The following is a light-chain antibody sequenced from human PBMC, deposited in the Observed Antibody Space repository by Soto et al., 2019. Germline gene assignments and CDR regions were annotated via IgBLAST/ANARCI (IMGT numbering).Light chain of an antibody. CDR2: GAS. CDR3: QQYGDSPWT. CDR1: QSVSSSY. V-gene: IGKV3-20*01. J-gene: IGKJ1*01. Sequence: ALTQFPGTLSSSPGERATLSCRASQSVSSSYLAWYQQKPGQAPRLLIYGASSRATGIPDRFSGSGSGTDFTLTINRLEPEDFAVYFCQQYGDSPWTFSQGTKVEI.